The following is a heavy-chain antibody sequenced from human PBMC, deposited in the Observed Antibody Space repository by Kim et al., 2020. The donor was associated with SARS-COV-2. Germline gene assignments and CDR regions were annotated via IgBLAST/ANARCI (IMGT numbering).Heavy chain of an antibody. V-gene: IGHV4-59*01. Sequence: GRTNYNPSLKSRVTISVDPSKNQFSLELSSVTAADTAVYYCARSKGPFDYWGQGTLVTVSS. CDR2: GRT. CDR3: ARSKGPFDY. J-gene: IGHJ4*02. D-gene: IGHD4-4*01.